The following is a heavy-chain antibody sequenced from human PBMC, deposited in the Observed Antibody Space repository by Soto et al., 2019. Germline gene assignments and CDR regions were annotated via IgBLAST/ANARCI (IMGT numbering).Heavy chain of an antibody. V-gene: IGHV4-30-4*01. D-gene: IGHD4-17*01. CDR3: AIYGGNSVSFDY. CDR2: IYYSEST. Sequence: QVQLQETGPGLVKPSQTLSLTCTVSGASIISGDYYWSWLHQPPGKGLEWIGYIYYSESTYYNPSLTCRVTISVDTSKEQFSLKLISVSAADTGVYYCAIYGGNSVSFDYWGQGNLVTVSS. CDR1: GASIISGDYY. J-gene: IGHJ4*02.